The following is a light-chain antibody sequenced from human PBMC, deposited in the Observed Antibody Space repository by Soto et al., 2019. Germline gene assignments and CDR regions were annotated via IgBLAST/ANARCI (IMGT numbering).Light chain of an antibody. J-gene: IGKJ2*01. CDR1: QSVSSSY. CDR2: GAS. V-gene: IGKV3-20*01. CDR3: QQYGSSPPKYT. Sequence: ESVLTQSAGTLSLSPGERATLSCRASQSVSSSYLAWYQQKPGQAPRLLIYGASSRATGIPDRFSGSGSGTDFTLTISRLEPEDFAVYYCQQYGSSPPKYTFGQGTKVDIK.